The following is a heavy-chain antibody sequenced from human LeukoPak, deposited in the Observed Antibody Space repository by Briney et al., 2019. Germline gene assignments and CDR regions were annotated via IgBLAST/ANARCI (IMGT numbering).Heavy chain of an antibody. CDR2: INPNRGGT. Sequence: GASVTVSCKASGYTFTVYYMHWVRQAPGQGLEWMGWINPNRGGTNYAQKFQGRVTMTRDTSIRTAYMELSRLRSDDTAVYYCATPTTVETWGAFDIWGQGTMVTVSS. V-gene: IGHV1-2*02. D-gene: IGHD4-23*01. J-gene: IGHJ3*02. CDR3: ATPTTVETWGAFDI. CDR1: GYTFTVYY.